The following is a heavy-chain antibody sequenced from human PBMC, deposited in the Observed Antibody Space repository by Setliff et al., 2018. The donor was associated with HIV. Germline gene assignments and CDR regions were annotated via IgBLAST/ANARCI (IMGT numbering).Heavy chain of an antibody. V-gene: IGHV4-4*09. CDR2: IFASGTT. Sequence: SETLSLTCTVSGGSINNYCWNWIRQPPGRGLGWIGFIFASGTTKYNPSLQSRVTMSIDTSKNQFSLKLTSVTAADTAVYYCARRIDDSGSFPDKNWFDTWGQGSLVTVSS. J-gene: IGHJ5*02. CDR1: GGSINNYC. D-gene: IGHD3-10*01. CDR3: ARRIDDSGSFPDKNWFDT.